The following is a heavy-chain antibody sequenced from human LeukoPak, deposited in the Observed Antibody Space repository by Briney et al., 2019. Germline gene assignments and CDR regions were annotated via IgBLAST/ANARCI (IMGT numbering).Heavy chain of an antibody. V-gene: IGHV1-24*01. Sequence: ASVKVSCKVSGYTLTELSMHWVRQAPGKGLEWMGGFDPEDGETIYAQKFQGRVTMTEDTSTDTAYMELSSLRSEDTAVYYCATAEPVFRGFDPWGQGTLVTVSS. D-gene: IGHD1-14*01. CDR3: ATAEPVFRGFDP. CDR1: GYTLTELS. J-gene: IGHJ5*02. CDR2: FDPEDGET.